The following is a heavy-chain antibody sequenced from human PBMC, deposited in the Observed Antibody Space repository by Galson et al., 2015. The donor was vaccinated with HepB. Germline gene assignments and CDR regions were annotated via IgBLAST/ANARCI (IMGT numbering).Heavy chain of an antibody. Sequence: SLRLSCAASGFTFSSYAMSWVRQAPGKGLEWVSAISGSGGSTYYADSVKGRFTISRDNSKNTLYLQMNSLRAEDTAVYYCAKDSHKRGRIAAAARDYWGQGTLVTVSS. D-gene: IGHD6-13*01. CDR3: AKDSHKRGRIAAAARDY. CDR2: ISGSGGST. V-gene: IGHV3-23*01. CDR1: GFTFSSYA. J-gene: IGHJ4*02.